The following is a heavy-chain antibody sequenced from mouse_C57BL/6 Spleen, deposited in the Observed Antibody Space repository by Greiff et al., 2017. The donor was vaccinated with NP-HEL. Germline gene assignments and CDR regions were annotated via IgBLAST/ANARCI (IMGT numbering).Heavy chain of an antibody. CDR3: AREGIYYAWFAY. Sequence: VQLQQSGPELVKPGASVKISCKASGYAFSSSWMNWVKQRPGKGLEWIGRIYPGDGDTNYNGKFKGKATLTADKSSSTAYMQLSSLTSEDSAVYFCAREGIYYAWFAYWGQGTLVTVSA. J-gene: IGHJ3*01. CDR1: GYAFSSSW. D-gene: IGHD2-1*01. V-gene: IGHV1-82*01. CDR2: IYPGDGDT.